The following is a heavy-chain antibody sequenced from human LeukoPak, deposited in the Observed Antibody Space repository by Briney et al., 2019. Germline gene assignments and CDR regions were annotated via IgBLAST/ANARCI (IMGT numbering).Heavy chain of an antibody. J-gene: IGHJ6*03. V-gene: IGHV1-46*01. CDR2: INPSGGST. CDR1: GYTFTSYY. D-gene: IGHD2-15*01. Sequence: ASVKVSCKASGYTFTSYYMHWVRQAPGQGLEWMGIINPSGGSTSYAQKFQGRVTMTEDTSTDTAYMELSSLRSEDTAVYYCATVDVVVVAAEGDYYYYYYMDVWGKGTTVTVSS. CDR3: ATVDVVVVAAEGDYYYYYYMDV.